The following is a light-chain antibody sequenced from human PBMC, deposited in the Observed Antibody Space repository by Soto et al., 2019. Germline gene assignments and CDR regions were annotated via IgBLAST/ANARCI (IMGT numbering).Light chain of an antibody. Sequence: SYELTQPPSVSVAPGKPATITCGGNNIGGESVHWYQQKAGQAPVLVISFDSDRPSGIPERFSASKSGNTGTLTISRVEAGDEGEYYCQVWDRSGDHVVFGGGTKLTVL. CDR3: QVWDRSGDHVV. V-gene: IGLV3-21*04. CDR2: FDS. CDR1: NIGGES. J-gene: IGLJ2*01.